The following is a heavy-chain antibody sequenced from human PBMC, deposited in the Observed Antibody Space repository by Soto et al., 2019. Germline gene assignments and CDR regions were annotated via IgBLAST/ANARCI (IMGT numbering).Heavy chain of an antibody. CDR3: ARDHGRDGYNY. D-gene: IGHD5-12*01. CDR2: ISSNGGST. V-gene: IGHV3-64*01. Sequence: EVRLVESGGGLVQPGGSLRLSCAASGFTFSSYAMHWDRQAPGKGLEYVSAISSNGGSTYYANSGKGRFTISRDNFKNTLYLQMGSLRAEDMAVYYCARDHGRDGYNYWGQGTLVTVSS. CDR1: GFTFSSYA. J-gene: IGHJ4*02.